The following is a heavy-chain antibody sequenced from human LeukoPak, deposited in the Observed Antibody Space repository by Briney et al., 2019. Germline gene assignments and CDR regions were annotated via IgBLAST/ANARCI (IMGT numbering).Heavy chain of an antibody. J-gene: IGHJ5*02. CDR1: GFTFSSYG. CDR2: ISYDGSNE. D-gene: IGHD3-22*01. V-gene: IGHV3-30*18. CDR3: AKAGGPYDSSGYYSFDP. Sequence: GGSLRLSCAASGFTFSSYGMHWVRQAPGKGLEWVAVISYDGSNEYYADSVKGRFTISRDNSKNTLYLQMNSLRAEDTAVYYCAKAGGPYDSSGYYSFDPWGQGTLVTVSS.